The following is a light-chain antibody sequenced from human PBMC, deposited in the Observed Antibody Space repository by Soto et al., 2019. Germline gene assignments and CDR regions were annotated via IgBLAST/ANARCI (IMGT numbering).Light chain of an antibody. J-gene: IGKJ2*01. CDR1: QSVSSN. Sequence: EIVMTQSPATLSVSPGERATLSCRANQSVSSNLAWYQQKPGQAPRLLIYGASTRATGIPARFSGSGSGTEFTLTIFSLQSEDFAVYSCQQYSDWPYTFGQGTKLEIK. CDR3: QQYSDWPYT. CDR2: GAS. V-gene: IGKV3-15*01.